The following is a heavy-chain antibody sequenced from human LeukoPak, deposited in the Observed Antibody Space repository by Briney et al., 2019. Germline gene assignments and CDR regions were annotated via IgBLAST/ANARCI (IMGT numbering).Heavy chain of an antibody. CDR2: ISSNGGST. CDR3: VKDLMGGSYVSVD. CDR1: GFTFSNYA. D-gene: IGHD1-26*01. J-gene: IGHJ4*02. Sequence: GGSLRLSCSASGFTFSNYAMHWVRQAPGKGLEYVSAISSNGGSTYYADSVKGRFTISRDNSKNTLYLQMSSLRAEDTAVYYFVKDLMGGSYVSVDWGQGTLVTVSS. V-gene: IGHV3-64D*06.